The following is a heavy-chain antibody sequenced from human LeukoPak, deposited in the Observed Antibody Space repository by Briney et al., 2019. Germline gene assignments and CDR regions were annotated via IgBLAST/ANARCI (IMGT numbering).Heavy chain of an antibody. V-gene: IGHV3-23*01. Sequence: PGGSLRLSCAASGFTFSSYDMSWVRQAPGKGLEWVSVISGSGGSTYYADSVKGRFTLSRDNSKNTLFLQLNSLRAEDTAVYYCAKDRGYCTGGSCYSDYWGQGTLVTVSS. D-gene: IGHD2-15*01. CDR1: GFTFSSYD. CDR3: AKDRGYCTGGSCYSDY. J-gene: IGHJ4*02. CDR2: ISGSGGST.